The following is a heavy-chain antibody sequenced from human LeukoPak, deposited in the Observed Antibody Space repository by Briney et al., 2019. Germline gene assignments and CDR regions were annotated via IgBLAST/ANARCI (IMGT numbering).Heavy chain of an antibody. D-gene: IGHD3-3*01. CDR3: AREGVRFLFDP. J-gene: IGHJ5*02. CDR1: GFTFSSHG. CDR2: IWYDGSNK. V-gene: IGHV3-33*08. Sequence: GGSLRLSCAASGFTFSSHGMHWVRQAPGKGLEWVAFIWYDGSNKYYGDSAKGRFTISRDNSKNTLYLQMNSLRAEDTAVYYCAREGVRFLFDPWGQGTLVTVSS.